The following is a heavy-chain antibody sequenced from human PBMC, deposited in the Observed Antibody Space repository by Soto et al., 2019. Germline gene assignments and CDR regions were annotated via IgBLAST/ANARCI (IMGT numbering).Heavy chain of an antibody. CDR2: ISGSGGST. D-gene: IGHD6-19*01. Sequence: GGSLRLSCAASGFTFSSYAMSWVRQAPGKGLEWVSAISGSGGSTYYADSVKGRFTISRDNSKNTLYLQMNSLRAEDTAVYYCAKSCSSGWYQYFQHCGQGTLVPVSA. CDR3: AKSCSSGWYQYFQH. V-gene: IGHV3-23*01. CDR1: GFTFSSYA. J-gene: IGHJ1*01.